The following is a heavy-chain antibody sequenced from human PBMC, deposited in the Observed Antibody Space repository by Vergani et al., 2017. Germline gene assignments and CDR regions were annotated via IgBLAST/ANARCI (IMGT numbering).Heavy chain of an antibody. CDR1: GYTFTSYG. CDR3: ARATYSSGWYSEDYYYYMDV. CDR2: ISAYNCNT. D-gene: IGHD6-19*01. J-gene: IGHJ6*03. V-gene: IGHV1-18*01. Sequence: QVQLVQSGAEVKKPGASVKVSCKASGYTFTSYGISWVRQAPGQGLEWMGWISAYNCNTNYAQKLQGRVTMTTDTSTSTAYMELRSLRSDDTAVYYFARATYSSGWYSEDYYYYMDVWGKGTTVTVAS.